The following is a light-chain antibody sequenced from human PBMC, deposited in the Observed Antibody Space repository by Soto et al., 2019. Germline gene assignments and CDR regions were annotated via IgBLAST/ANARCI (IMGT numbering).Light chain of an antibody. CDR1: QGLSSY. J-gene: IGKJ3*01. V-gene: IGKV1-9*01. CDR2: STS. Sequence: DIQLTQSPSFLSASVGDRVTITCRASQGLSSYLAWYQQKPGMAPKLLIYSTSTLQSGVPARFSGSASGTEFTPTISSLQPEDFATYYCQQLNSYPITFGPGTKVDI. CDR3: QQLNSYPIT.